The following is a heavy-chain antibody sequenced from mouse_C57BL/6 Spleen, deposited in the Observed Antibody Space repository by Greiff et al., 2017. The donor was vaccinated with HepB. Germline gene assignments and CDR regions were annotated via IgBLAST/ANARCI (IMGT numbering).Heavy chain of an antibody. D-gene: IGHD4-1*01. CDR2: IWSGGST. V-gene: IGHV2-2*01. CDR3: ARRDWDDFDV. Sequence: VQVVESGPGLVQPSQSLSITCTVSGFSLTSYGVHWVRQSPGKGLEWLGVIWSGGSTDYNAAFISRLSISKDNSKSQVFFKMNSLQADDTAIYYCARRDWDDFDVWGTGTTVTVSS. J-gene: IGHJ1*03. CDR1: GFSLTSYG.